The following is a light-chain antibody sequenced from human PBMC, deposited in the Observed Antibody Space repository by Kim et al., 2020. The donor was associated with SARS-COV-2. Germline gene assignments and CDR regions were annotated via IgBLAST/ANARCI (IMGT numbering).Light chain of an antibody. J-gene: IGKJ5*01. CDR3: QQRSNSPT. CDR1: QSIDTH. CDR2: GAS. V-gene: IGKV3-11*01. Sequence: SLSPGERATLSCRASQSIDTHLAWYQQKPGQTPRLLIFGASKRATGIPARFSGSGSGTDFNLTVSSLEPDDFAVYYCQQRSNSPTFGQGTRLEIK.